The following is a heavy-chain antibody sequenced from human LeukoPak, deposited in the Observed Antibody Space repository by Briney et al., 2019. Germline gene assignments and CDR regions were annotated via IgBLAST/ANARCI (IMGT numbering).Heavy chain of an antibody. D-gene: IGHD6-13*01. CDR3: ARVIAGARGWFDP. CDR2: IYYTGST. Sequence: SETLSLTCTVSPGSISGYYWSWIRQPPGKGLEWIGCIYYTGSTNYNPSLKSRVTISTDTSKNQFSLELSSVTAADTAVYYCARVIAGARGWFDPWGQGTLVTVSS. J-gene: IGHJ5*02. V-gene: IGHV4-59*01. CDR1: PGSISGYY.